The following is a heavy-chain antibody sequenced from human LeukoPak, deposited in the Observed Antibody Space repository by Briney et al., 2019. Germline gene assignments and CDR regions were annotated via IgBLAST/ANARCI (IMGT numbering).Heavy chain of an antibody. Sequence: ASVKVSCKASGGTFSSYAISWVRQAPGQGLEWMGGIIPIFGTANYAQKFQGRVTITADESTSTAYMELSSLRSEDTAVYYCARDLSGYDSWSGGYYYYYYMDVWGKGTTVTVSS. CDR2: IIPIFGTA. V-gene: IGHV1-69*13. J-gene: IGHJ6*03. D-gene: IGHD3-3*01. CDR1: GGTFSSYA. CDR3: ARDLSGYDSWSGGYYYYYYMDV.